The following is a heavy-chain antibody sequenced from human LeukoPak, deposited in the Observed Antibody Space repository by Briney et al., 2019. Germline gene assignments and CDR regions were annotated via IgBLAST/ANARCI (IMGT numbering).Heavy chain of an antibody. CDR3: ARELHEYYYGSGSGY. Sequence: ASVKVSCKASGYTFTSYGISWVRQAPGQGLEWMGLISAYNGNTNYAQKLQGRVTMTTDTSTSTAYMELRSLRSDDTAVYYCARELHEYYYGSGSGYWGQGTLVTVSS. V-gene: IGHV1-18*01. D-gene: IGHD3-10*01. CDR2: ISAYNGNT. J-gene: IGHJ4*02. CDR1: GYTFTSYG.